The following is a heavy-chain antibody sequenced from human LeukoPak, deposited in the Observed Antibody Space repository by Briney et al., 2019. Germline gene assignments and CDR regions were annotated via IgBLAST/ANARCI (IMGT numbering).Heavy chain of an antibody. CDR1: GYTFTSYA. CDR2: INPSGGST. V-gene: IGHV1-46*01. CDR3: ARDPMKYYFDY. Sequence: ASVKVSCKASGYTFTSYAMHWVRQAPGQGLEWMGIINPSGGSTSYAQKFQGRVTMTRDTSTSTVYMELSSLRSEDTAVYYCARDPMKYYFDYWGQGTLVTVSS. J-gene: IGHJ4*02.